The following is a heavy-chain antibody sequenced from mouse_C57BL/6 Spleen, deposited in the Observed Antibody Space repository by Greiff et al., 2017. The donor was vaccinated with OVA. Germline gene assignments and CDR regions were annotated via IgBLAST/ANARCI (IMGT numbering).Heavy chain of an antibody. Sequence: QVQLQQPGAELVKPGASVKMSCKASGYTFTGYWITWVKQRPGQGLEWIGDIYPGSGSTNYNEKFKSKATLTVDTSSSTAYMQLRSLTSEDSAVYDCDSRNDYGEAWFAYWGKGTLVTVSA. D-gene: IGHD2-4*01. CDR3: DSRNDYGEAWFAY. CDR2: IYPGSGST. V-gene: IGHV1-55*01. J-gene: IGHJ3*01. CDR1: GYTFTGYW.